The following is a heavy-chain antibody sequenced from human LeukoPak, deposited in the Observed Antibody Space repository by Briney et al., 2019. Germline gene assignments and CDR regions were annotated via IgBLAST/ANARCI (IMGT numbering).Heavy chain of an antibody. V-gene: IGHV6-1*01. J-gene: IGHJ3*02. CDR2: TYYRSKWYS. CDR1: GDSVSSNSVA. D-gene: IGHD3-22*01. CDR3: ARKVVNGPFDI. Sequence: SQTLSLTCAISGDSVSSNSVAWNWIRQSPSRGLEWLGRTYYRSKWYSDSAVSVKSRITVTPDTSKNQCSLQLNSVTPEDTAVYYCARKVVNGPFDIWGQGTMVTVSS.